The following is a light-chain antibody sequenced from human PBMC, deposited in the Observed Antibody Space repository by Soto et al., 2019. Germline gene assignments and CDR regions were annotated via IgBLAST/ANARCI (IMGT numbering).Light chain of an antibody. J-gene: IGKJ2*01. CDR1: HSLEYTDANTY. Sequence: DVVMTQSPLSLPVTLGQPASISCRSSHSLEYTDANTYLNWIQERPGQSPRRLISKVCNRDSGVPDRFSGSVSGTDFTLKISRVEAEDVGVYYCMQGTNWPSTFVQVTKLEIK. V-gene: IGKV2-30*01. CDR2: KVC. CDR3: MQGTNWPST.